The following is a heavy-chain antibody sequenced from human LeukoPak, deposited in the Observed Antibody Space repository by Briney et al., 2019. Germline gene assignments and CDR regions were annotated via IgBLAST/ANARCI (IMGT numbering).Heavy chain of an antibody. CDR3: ARDRGYSYGKGEFDY. CDR1: GGSISSYY. V-gene: IGHV4-59*01. CDR2: IYYSGST. D-gene: IGHD5-18*01. J-gene: IGHJ4*02. Sequence: PSETLSLTCTVSGGSISSYYWSWIRQPPGKGLEWIGYIYYSGSTNYNPSLKSRVTILVDTSKNQFSLKLSSVTAADTAVYYCARDRGYSYGKGEFDYWGQGTLVTVSS.